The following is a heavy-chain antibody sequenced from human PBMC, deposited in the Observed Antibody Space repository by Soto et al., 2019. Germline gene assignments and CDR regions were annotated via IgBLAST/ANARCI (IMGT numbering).Heavy chain of an antibody. CDR1: DGSLRGHY. Sequence: SETLSLTCGVSDGSLRGHYWGWIRQPPGKGLEWIAEINHSGFTNYNPSFKSRVTISRDTSTNQISLKLTSVTAADSAVYYCARAAVRQGATLFDFWGQGTLVTVSS. V-gene: IGHV4-34*01. CDR2: INHSGFT. J-gene: IGHJ4*02. CDR3: ARAAVRQGATLFDF. D-gene: IGHD1-26*01.